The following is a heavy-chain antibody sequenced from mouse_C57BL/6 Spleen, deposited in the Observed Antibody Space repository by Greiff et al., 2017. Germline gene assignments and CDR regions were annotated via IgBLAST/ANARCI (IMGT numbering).Heavy chain of an antibody. D-gene: IGHD1-1*01. Sequence: QVQLQQPGAELVKPGASVKLSCKASGYTFTSYWMHWVKQRPGQGLEWIGMIHPNSGSTNYNEKFKSKATLTVDKSSRTAYMQLSSLTSEDSAVYYCAREGYDGSRWYYFDYWCPGTTLTVSS. J-gene: IGHJ2*01. CDR2: IHPNSGST. CDR1: GYTFTSYW. CDR3: AREGYDGSRWYYFDY. V-gene: IGHV1-64*01.